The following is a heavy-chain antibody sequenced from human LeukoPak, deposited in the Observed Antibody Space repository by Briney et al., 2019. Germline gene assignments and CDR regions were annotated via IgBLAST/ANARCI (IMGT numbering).Heavy chain of an antibody. D-gene: IGHD3-9*01. CDR2: IRYDGSDK. CDR3: ARDSSYYDILSGGHYFDY. Sequence: PGGSLRLSCAASGFTFGGSGMHWVRQAPGKGLEWVAFIRYDGSDKHYADSVKGRFTISRDNSKNTLYLQMNSLRAEDTAVYYCARDSSYYDILSGGHYFDYWGQGTLVTVSS. V-gene: IGHV3-30*02. J-gene: IGHJ4*02. CDR1: GFTFGGSG.